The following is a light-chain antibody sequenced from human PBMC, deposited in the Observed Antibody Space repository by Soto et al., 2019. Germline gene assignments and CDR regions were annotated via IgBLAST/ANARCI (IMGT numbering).Light chain of an antibody. Sequence: QSALTQPRSVSGSPGQSVTISCTGTSSDVGGYDFVSWYQQHPGQAPKLTIYDVTKRPSWVTDRFSGAKSCNSASLTISGLRAEDEADYYCCSYAGSYNLGLFGGGTKVTVL. J-gene: IGLJ3*02. V-gene: IGLV2-11*01. CDR3: CSYAGSYNLGL. CDR1: SSDVGGYDF. CDR2: DVT.